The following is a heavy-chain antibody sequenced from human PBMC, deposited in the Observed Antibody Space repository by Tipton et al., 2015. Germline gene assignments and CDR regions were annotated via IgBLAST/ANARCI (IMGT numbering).Heavy chain of an antibody. CDR2: IGTAGDT. J-gene: IGHJ4*02. Sequence: GSLRLSCAASGFTFSSSMHWVRQTTGKGLEWVSAIGTAGDTYYAGSVKGRFTISREDAKNSLYLQMSSLRAEDTAVYYCVRDQWRGSCTGGGCPGWGQGTLVNVSS. V-gene: IGHV3-13*01. CDR1: GFTFSSS. D-gene: IGHD2-8*02. CDR3: VRDQWRGSCTGGGCPG.